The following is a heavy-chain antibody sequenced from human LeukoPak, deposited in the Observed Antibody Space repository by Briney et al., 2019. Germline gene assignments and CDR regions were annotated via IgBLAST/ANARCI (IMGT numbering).Heavy chain of an antibody. CDR2: IHFSGST. CDR3: ARDLGGIYFDY. CDR1: DASISGYY. Sequence: SETLSLTCTVSDASISGYYWSWIRQPPGKGLEWTGSIHFSGSTNYNPSLRSRVTISVDTSKSQLSLKLSSVTAADTAVYYCARDLGGIYFDYWGQGTLVTVSS. V-gene: IGHV4-59*01. D-gene: IGHD1-26*01. J-gene: IGHJ4*02.